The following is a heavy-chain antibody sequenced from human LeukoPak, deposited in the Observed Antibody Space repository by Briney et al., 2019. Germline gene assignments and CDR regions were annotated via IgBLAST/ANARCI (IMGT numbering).Heavy chain of an antibody. CDR2: IAHHGNNK. D-gene: IGHD2-8*02. CDR3: AKDGSWSCTD. Sequence: SGGSLRLSCTASGFTVSSNYMNWVRQGPGKGLEWVAYIAHHGNNKYYADSVKGRFTISRDNSKGGLYLQMNSLRADDTAVYYCAKDGSWSCTDWGQGTLVRVSS. J-gene: IGHJ4*02. CDR1: GFTVSSNY. V-gene: IGHV3-30*02.